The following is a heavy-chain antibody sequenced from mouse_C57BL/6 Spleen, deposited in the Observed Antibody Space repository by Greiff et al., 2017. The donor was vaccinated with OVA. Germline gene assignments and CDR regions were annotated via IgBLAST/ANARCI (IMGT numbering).Heavy chain of an antibody. Sequence: EVMLVESGGDLVKPGGSLKLSCAASGFTFSSYGMSWVRQTPDKRLEWVATISSGGSYTYYPDSVKGRFTISRDNAKNTLYLQMSSLKSEDTAMYYCARHNYGRGYFDVWGTGTTVTVSS. J-gene: IGHJ1*03. CDR2: ISSGGSYT. CDR1: GFTFSSYG. V-gene: IGHV5-6*02. CDR3: ARHNYGRGYFDV. D-gene: IGHD1-1*01.